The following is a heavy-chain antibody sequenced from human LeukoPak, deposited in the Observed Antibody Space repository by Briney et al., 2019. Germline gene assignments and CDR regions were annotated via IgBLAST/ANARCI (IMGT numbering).Heavy chain of an antibody. J-gene: IGHJ4*02. CDR1: DFTVSSNY. V-gene: IGHV3-53*01. D-gene: IGHD2-21*02. CDR3: ARDLRSDEGYFDY. CDR2: IYAGGTT. Sequence: GGSLRLSCAASDFTVSSNYMSWVRQAPGKGLEWVSIIYAGGTTYYADSVKGRFTISRDNSKNTLYLQMNSLRAEDTAVYYCARDLRSDEGYFDYWGQGTLVTVSS.